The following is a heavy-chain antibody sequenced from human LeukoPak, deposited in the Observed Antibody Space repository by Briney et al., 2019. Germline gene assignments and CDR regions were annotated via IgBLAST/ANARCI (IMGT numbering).Heavy chain of an antibody. CDR2: INSDGSST. V-gene: IGHV3-74*01. Sequence: GGSLRLSCAVSGFTFSSHWMHWVRQAPGKGLMWVSRINSDGSSTAYADFVKGRFTISRDNAKNTLYLQVNSLRAEDTAVYYCARDQRIGEQLVRWEYYYYYGMDVWGQGTTVTVSS. CDR3: ARDQRIGEQLVRWEYYYYYGMDV. CDR1: GFTFSSHW. J-gene: IGHJ6*02. D-gene: IGHD6-6*01.